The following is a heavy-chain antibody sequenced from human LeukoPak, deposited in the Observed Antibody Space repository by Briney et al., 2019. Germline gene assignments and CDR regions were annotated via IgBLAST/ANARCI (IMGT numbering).Heavy chain of an antibody. V-gene: IGHV1-69*04. D-gene: IGHD2-2*01. CDR2: IIPIFGIA. Sequence: ASVKVSCKASGGTFSSYAISWVRQAPGQGLEWMGRIIPIFGIANYAQKFQGRVTITADKSTSTAYMELSSLRSEDTAVYYCARELAGHPCSSTSCYYYYYYYGMDVWGQGTTVTVSS. CDR1: GGTFSSYA. CDR3: ARELAGHPCSSTSCYYYYYYYGMDV. J-gene: IGHJ6*02.